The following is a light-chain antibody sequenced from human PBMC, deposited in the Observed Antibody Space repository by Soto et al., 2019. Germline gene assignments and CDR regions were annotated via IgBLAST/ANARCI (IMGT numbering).Light chain of an antibody. J-gene: IGLJ7*01. CDR1: SSNIGAGYD. CDR2: GNS. V-gene: IGLV1-40*01. CDR3: SSYTSTSTLWL. Sequence: QSVLTQPPSVSGAPGQRVTISCTGSSSNIGAGYDVHWYQQLPGTAPKLLIYGNSNRPSGVPDRFSGSKSGTSASLAITGLQAEDEADYYCSSYTSTSTLWLFGGGTQLTVL.